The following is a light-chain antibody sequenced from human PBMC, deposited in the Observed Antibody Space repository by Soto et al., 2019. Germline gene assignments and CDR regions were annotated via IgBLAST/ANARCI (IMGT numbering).Light chain of an antibody. J-gene: IGKJ2*01. CDR3: QQYGSSPLYT. CDR2: GAS. V-gene: IGKV3-20*01. Sequence: EIVLTQSPGTLSLSPGERATLSCRASQSVSSSYLTWYQQKPGQAPRLLIYGASSRAAGIPDRFSVSGSGTDFTLTISRLEPEDFAVYYCQQYGSSPLYTFGQGTKLEIK. CDR1: QSVSSSY.